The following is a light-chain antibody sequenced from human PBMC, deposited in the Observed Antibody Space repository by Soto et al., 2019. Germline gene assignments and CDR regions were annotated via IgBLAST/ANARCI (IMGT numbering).Light chain of an antibody. Sequence: QPVLTQPASVSGSPGQSITLSCTGTNNDVGGYESVSWYQQHAGRAPRLIIYDVSNRPSGVSGRFSGSKFGNTASLTISGLQAEDEADYYCSSYTSSSLYVFGTGTKLHRP. CDR1: NNDVGGYES. CDR3: SSYTSSSLYV. V-gene: IGLV2-14*01. J-gene: IGLJ1*01. CDR2: DVS.